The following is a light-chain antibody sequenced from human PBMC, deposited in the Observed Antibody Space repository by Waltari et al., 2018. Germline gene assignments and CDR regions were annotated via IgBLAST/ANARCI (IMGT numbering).Light chain of an antibody. CDR3: MQGIHWPFT. CDR1: QSLVYPDGNTY. CDR2: KVS. V-gene: IGKV2-30*01. J-gene: IGKJ3*01. Sequence: DVVMTQSPLSLPVTLGQPASISCRSGQSLVYPDGNTYLSWFQQRPGQSPRRLIYKVSNRDSGVPDRFSGSGSGTDFTLKISGVEAEDIGIYYCMQGIHWPFTFGPGTKVDIK.